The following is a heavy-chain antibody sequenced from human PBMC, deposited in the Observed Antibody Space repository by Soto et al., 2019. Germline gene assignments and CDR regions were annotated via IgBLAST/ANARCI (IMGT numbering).Heavy chain of an antibody. J-gene: IGHJ6*02. CDR1: GFTFSSYG. CDR2: IWYDGSNK. Sequence: PGESLKISCAASGFTFSSYGMHWVRQAPGKGLEWVAVIWYDGSNKYYADSVKGRFTISRDNSKNTLYLQMNSLRAEDTAVYYCARALGYCSGGSCYLDRYYYYYGMDVWGQGTTVTVSS. V-gene: IGHV3-33*01. D-gene: IGHD2-15*01. CDR3: ARALGYCSGGSCYLDRYYYYYGMDV.